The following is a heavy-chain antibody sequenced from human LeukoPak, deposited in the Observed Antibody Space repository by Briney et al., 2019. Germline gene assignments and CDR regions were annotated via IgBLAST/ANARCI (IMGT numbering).Heavy chain of an antibody. Sequence: GASVKVSCKASGYTFTSYYIHWVRQAPGQGLEWMGWINPYSGDTAYAHQGRVTMTRDTSINTAYMELNRLKFDDTAVYYCARGTMNLDSWGQGTLVTVSS. CDR1: GYTFTSYY. V-gene: IGHV1-2*02. J-gene: IGHJ4*02. CDR3: ARGTMNLDS. D-gene: IGHD3-22*01. CDR2: INPYSGDT.